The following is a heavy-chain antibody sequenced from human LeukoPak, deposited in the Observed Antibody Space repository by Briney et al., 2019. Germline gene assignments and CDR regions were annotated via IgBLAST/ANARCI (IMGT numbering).Heavy chain of an antibody. J-gene: IGHJ4*02. D-gene: IGHD1-26*01. Sequence: SETLSLTCTVSGGSISSYYWSWIRQPPGKGLEWIGYIYYSGSTNYNPSLKSRVTISVDTSKNQFYLKLSSVTAADAALYYCARGGSYYDYWGQGTLVTVSS. CDR1: GGSISSYY. CDR2: IYYSGST. V-gene: IGHV4-59*01. CDR3: ARGGSYYDY.